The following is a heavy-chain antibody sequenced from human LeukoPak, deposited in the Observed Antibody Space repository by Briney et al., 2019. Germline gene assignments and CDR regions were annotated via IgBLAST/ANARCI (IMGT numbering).Heavy chain of an antibody. CDR2: IYHSGST. V-gene: IGHV4-38-2*02. Sequence: PSETLSLTCTVSGYSISSGYYWGWSRPPPGKGLEWIGSIYHSGSTYYNPSLKRRDTISVDTAKNQLSLKLSSVTAAATAVYYCARVPGRQDINFDYWGQGTLVTVSS. J-gene: IGHJ4*02. CDR1: GYSISSGYY. CDR3: ARVPGRQDINFDY.